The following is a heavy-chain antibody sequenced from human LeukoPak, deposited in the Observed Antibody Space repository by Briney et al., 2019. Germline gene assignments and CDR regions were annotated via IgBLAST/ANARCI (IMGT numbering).Heavy chain of an antibody. CDR1: GGTFSSYA. D-gene: IGHD6-13*01. J-gene: IGHJ3*02. CDR3: ARERSSWSRNAFDI. V-gene: IGHV1-69*13. Sequence: SVKVSCKASGGTFSSYAISWVRQAPGQGLEWMGGIIPIFGTANYAQKFQGRVTITADESTSTAYMELSSLRSEDTAVYYCARERSSWSRNAFDIWGQGTMVTVSS. CDR2: IIPIFGTA.